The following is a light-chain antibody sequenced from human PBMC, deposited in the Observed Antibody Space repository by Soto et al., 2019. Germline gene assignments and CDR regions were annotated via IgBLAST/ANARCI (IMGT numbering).Light chain of an antibody. Sequence: IVMIPSPPPLTVSLAGRATITCNTRLRRLYSFNDKNYLDWYLQKPGQSPQLLIYLGSNRASGVPDRFSGSGSGTDFTLKISRVEAEDVGVYYCMQALQTPRTFGQGTKVDI. CDR2: LGS. CDR3: MQALQTPRT. CDR1: LRRLYSFNDKNY. J-gene: IGKJ1*01. V-gene: IGKV2-28*01.